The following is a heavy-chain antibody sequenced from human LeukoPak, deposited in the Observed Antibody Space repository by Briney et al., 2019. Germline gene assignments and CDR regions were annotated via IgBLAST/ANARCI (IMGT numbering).Heavy chain of an antibody. CDR2: ISSGSTYI. CDR3: ARKGIAVAGASDAFDI. Sequence: GGSLRLSCAASGFTFSSYSMNWVRQAPGKGLEWVSSISSGSTYIYYADSVKGRFTISRDNAKNSLYLQVNSLRAEDTAVYYCARKGIAVAGASDAFDIWGQGTMVTVSS. CDR1: GFTFSSYS. J-gene: IGHJ3*02. V-gene: IGHV3-21*01. D-gene: IGHD6-19*01.